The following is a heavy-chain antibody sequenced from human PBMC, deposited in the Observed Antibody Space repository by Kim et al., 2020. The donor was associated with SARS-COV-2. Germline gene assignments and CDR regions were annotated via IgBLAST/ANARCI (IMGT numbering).Heavy chain of an antibody. CDR2: IKQDGSEK. CDR3: ARDLGGSSWYVAYYYYGMDV. Sequence: GGSLRLSCAASGFTFSSYWMSWVRQAPGKGLEWVANIKQDGSEKYYVDSVKGRFTISRDNAKNSLYLQMNSLRAEDTAVYYCARDLGGSSWYVAYYYYGMDVWGQGTTVTVSS. V-gene: IGHV3-7*03. D-gene: IGHD6-13*01. J-gene: IGHJ6*02. CDR1: GFTFSSYW.